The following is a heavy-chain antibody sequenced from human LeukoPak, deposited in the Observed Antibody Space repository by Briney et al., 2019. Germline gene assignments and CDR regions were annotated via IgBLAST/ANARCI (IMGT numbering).Heavy chain of an antibody. CDR2: ITGSGGRT. V-gene: IGHV3-23*01. CDR3: VKHSLISISPFDV. D-gene: IGHD2-21*01. CDR1: GFTFNIYA. Sequence: AGGSLRLSCAASGFTFNIYAMTWVRQAPGKGLDWVSGITGSGGRTNYADSVKGRFTISRDNSKNTLYLQMNSLRAEDTAVYFCVKHSLISISPFDVWGQGTKVTVSS. J-gene: IGHJ3*01.